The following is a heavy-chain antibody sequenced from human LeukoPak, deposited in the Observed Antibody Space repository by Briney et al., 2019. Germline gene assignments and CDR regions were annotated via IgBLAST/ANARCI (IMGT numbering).Heavy chain of an antibody. CDR2: ISSSVSTI. CDR1: GFSFSDNY. Sequence: PGGFLRLSCSATGFSFSDNYMSWIGQPPGKGLEWVSYISSSVSTIYYADSVKGRFTISRDNAKNSLYLQMNSLRAEDTAVYYCARDWGFGSSLSPWGQGTLVTVSS. CDR3: ARDWGFGSSLSP. D-gene: IGHD2-15*01. J-gene: IGHJ5*02. V-gene: IGHV3-11*01.